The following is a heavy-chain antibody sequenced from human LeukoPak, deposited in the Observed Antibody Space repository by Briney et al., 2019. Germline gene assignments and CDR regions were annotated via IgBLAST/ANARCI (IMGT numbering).Heavy chain of an antibody. D-gene: IGHD3-10*01. CDR2: ISYDGSNK. Sequence: GGSLRLSCAASGFTFSSYGMHWVRQVPGKGLEWVAVISYDGSNKYYADSVKGRFTISRDNSKNTLYLQMNSLRAEDTAVYYCAKVWVWGVILPWGQGTLVTVSS. CDR3: AKVWVWGVILP. CDR1: GFTFSSYG. V-gene: IGHV3-30*18. J-gene: IGHJ5*02.